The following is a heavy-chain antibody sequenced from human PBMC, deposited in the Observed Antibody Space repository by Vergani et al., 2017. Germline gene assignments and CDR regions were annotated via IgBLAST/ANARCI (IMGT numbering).Heavy chain of an antibody. D-gene: IGHD6-13*01. V-gene: IGHV3-21*02. CDR1: GFSFSSYS. J-gene: IGHJ3*02. CDR3: AREQQLDGEGAFDI. CDR2: ISGSSSYV. Sequence: EVQLVESGGGLVKPGGSLRLSCAASGFSFSSYSMNWVRQAPGKGLEWVASISGSSSYVFYRDSVEGRFTITRDNAKKSVYLQMNSLRAEDTAMYYCAREQQLDGEGAFDIWGQGTMVTVSS.